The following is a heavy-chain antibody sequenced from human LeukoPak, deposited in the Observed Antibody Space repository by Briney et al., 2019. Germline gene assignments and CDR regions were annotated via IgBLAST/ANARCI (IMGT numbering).Heavy chain of an antibody. CDR1: GFTFSSYE. V-gene: IGHV3-48*03. CDR3: ARESLGLCFGSVP. J-gene: IGHJ5*02. Sequence: GGSLRLSCAASGFTFSSYEMNWVRQAPGKGLEWISYISSSGSTIYYADSVKGRFTISRDNAKNSLYLQMSSLRAEDTAVYFCARESLGLCFGSVPGGQGTLVTVSS. D-gene: IGHD3-10*01. CDR2: ISSSGSTI.